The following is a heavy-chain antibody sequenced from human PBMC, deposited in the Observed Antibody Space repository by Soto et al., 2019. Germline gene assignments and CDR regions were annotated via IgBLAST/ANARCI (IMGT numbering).Heavy chain of an antibody. Sequence: EVQLVESGGGLVQPGGSLRLSCAASGFTFSSYSMNWVRQAPGKGLEWVSYISSSSSTIYYADSVKGRFTISRDNAKNSLYLQMNSLRDEDTAVYYCGAGIGIQLWPLYDGMDVWGQGTTVTVSS. D-gene: IGHD5-18*01. V-gene: IGHV3-48*02. CDR1: GFTFSSYS. CDR2: ISSSSSTI. CDR3: GAGIGIQLWPLYDGMDV. J-gene: IGHJ6*02.